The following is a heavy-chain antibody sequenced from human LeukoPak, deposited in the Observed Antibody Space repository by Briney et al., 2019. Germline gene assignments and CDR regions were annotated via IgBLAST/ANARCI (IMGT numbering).Heavy chain of an antibody. CDR1: GYTFTTYY. V-gene: IGHV1-46*01. CDR2: INPNGGSA. J-gene: IGHJ4*02. Sequence: ASVKVSCKASGYTFTTYYMHWVRQAPGQGLEWMGIINPNGGSATYAQKFQGRVTMTRDTSTSTVYMELSSLGSEDTAVYFCARRVYCSSSSCSHFDYWCQGTPVTVSS. CDR3: ARRVYCSSSSCSHFDY. D-gene: IGHD2-2*01.